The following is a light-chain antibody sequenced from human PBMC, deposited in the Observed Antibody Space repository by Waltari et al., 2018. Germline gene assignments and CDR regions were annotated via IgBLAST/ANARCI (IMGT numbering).Light chain of an antibody. Sequence: QSVLTQPPSVSGTPGQRVTISCSGGTSNIGPGAVPWYRHVPGTAPKLLFSTNDQRPSGVPDRFSGSRSGTSAFLAISGLQSDDEGDYYCAAWDGSLNGPVFGGGTKLTVL. J-gene: IGLJ3*02. CDR2: TND. CDR1: TSNIGPGA. CDR3: AAWDGSLNGPV. V-gene: IGLV1-44*01.